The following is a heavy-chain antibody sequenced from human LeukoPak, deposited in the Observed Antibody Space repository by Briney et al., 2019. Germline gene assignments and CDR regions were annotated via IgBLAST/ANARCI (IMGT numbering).Heavy chain of an antibody. J-gene: IGHJ3*01. CDR1: GGSFSKYG. Sequence: SVKVSCKASGGSFSKYGITWVRQAHGQGLEWLGVIMFTFGTTKYAQRFQGRVTISADESTSTAYMEVSSLRSEDTAVYYCARIAYCGADCHAFDVWGQGTMVIVSS. CDR2: IMFTFGTT. CDR3: ARIAYCGADCHAFDV. V-gene: IGHV1-69*13. D-gene: IGHD2-21*01.